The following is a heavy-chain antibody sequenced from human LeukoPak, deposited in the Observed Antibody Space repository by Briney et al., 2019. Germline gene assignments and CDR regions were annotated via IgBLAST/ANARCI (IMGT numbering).Heavy chain of an antibody. J-gene: IGHJ4*02. CDR3: AREGGFYRPLDY. CDR1: GGSVTSTNW. V-gene: IGHV4-4*02. Sequence: SETLSLTCDVSGGSVTSTNWWTWFRQPPGKGLEWIGEVHLDGRTNYNPSLKSRLVMSADLPENHITLKLTSVTAADTAVYYCAREGGFYRPLDYSGQGTLVTVSS. D-gene: IGHD6-25*01. CDR2: VHLDGRT.